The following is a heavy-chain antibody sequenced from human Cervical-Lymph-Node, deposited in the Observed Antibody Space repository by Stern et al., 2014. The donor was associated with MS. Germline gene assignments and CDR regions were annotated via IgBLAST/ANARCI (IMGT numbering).Heavy chain of an antibody. Sequence: QVQLVESGAQVKKPGSSVRVSCQASGGTFSTYSFCWVRQAPGQGLERMGGIVPIFGKTNYAQKFQGRVTFTADESTSTVYMDLTSLRSDDTAVYYCATDVLRDISSSSWGQGTQVTVSS. CDR2: IVPIFGKT. CDR3: ATDVLRDISSSS. CDR1: GGTFSTYS. V-gene: IGHV1-69*01. J-gene: IGHJ5*02. D-gene: IGHD6-6*01.